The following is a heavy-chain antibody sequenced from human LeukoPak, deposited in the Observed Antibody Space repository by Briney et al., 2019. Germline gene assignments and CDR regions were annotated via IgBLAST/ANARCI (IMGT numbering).Heavy chain of an antibody. Sequence: GGSLRLSCAASGFIFSSYWMSWVRQAPGKGLEWVANIKQDGSEKYYVDSVKGRFTISRDNAKNSLYLQMNSLRAEDTAVYYCARDKYYDSSDYWGQGTLVTVSS. CDR1: GFIFSSYW. CDR2: IKQDGSEK. CDR3: ARDKYYDSSDY. J-gene: IGHJ4*02. D-gene: IGHD3-22*01. V-gene: IGHV3-7*01.